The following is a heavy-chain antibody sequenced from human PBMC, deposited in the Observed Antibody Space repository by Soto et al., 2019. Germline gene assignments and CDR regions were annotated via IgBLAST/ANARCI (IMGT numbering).Heavy chain of an antibody. V-gene: IGHV3-23*01. CDR2: ISGSGGST. D-gene: IGHD6-13*01. J-gene: IGHJ6*02. Sequence: EVQLLESGGGLVQPGGSLRLSCAASGFTFSSYAMNWVRQAPGKGLEWVSAISGSGGSTYYADSVKGRFTISRDNAKNGLYLAVRGLGAEDTAVYYCASAARVYYYCGLDVRGRGTTVTVSS. CDR1: GFTFSSYA. CDR3: ASAARVYYYCGLDV.